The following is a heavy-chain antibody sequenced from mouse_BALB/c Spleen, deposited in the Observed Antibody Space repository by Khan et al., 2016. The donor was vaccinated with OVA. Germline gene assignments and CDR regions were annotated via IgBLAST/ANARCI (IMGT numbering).Heavy chain of an antibody. J-gene: IGHJ3*01. Sequence: QVQLKQSGPGLVQPSQSLSITCTVSGFSLTTYGIHWVRQSPGKGLEWLGVIRSGGNTDYKAAFISRLIITKDNSKSQVFFKRDSLQADDTAVYYCARNSYMYDFTYWGQGTLVTVSA. D-gene: IGHD2-14*01. CDR2: IRSGGNT. V-gene: IGHV2-2*01. CDR1: GFSLTTYG. CDR3: ARNSYMYDFTY.